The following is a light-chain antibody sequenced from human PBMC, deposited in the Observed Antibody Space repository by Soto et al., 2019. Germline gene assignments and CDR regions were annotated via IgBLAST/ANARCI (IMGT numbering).Light chain of an antibody. CDR3: QQSYSTPYT. Sequence: DIQMTQSPSSLSASVGDRVTITCRASQSINTYLHWYQQKPGKAPKLLIYAASSLQSGVPSRFSGSGSGTDFTLTISSPQPEDFATYYCQQSYSTPYTFGQGTKLEIK. CDR2: AAS. V-gene: IGKV1-39*01. CDR1: QSINTY. J-gene: IGKJ2*01.